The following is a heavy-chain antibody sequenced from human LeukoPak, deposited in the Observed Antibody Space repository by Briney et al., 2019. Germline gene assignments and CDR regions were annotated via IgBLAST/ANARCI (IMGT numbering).Heavy chain of an antibody. D-gene: IGHD5-12*01. V-gene: IGHV3-48*01. CDR1: GFTFSSYS. CDR3: ARGPDIVATIDYYMDV. J-gene: IGHJ6*03. Sequence: GGSLRLSCAASGFTFSSYSMNWVRQAPGKGLEWVSYISSSSSTIYYADSVKGRFTISRDNAKISLYLQMYSLRAEDTAVYYCARGPDIVATIDYYMDVWGKGTTVTISS. CDR2: ISSSSSTI.